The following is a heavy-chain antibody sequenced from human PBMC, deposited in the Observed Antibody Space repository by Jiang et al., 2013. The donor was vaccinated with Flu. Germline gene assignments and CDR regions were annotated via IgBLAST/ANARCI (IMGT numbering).Heavy chain of an antibody. Sequence: GSGLVKPSETLSLTCTVSGGSISSYYWSWIRQPPGKGLEWIGYIYYSGSTNYNPSLKSRVTISVDTSKNQFSLKLSSVTAADTAVYYCARDGATSAFDIWGQGTMVTVSS. V-gene: IGHV4-59*01. CDR3: ARDGATSAFDI. CDR2: IYYSGST. J-gene: IGHJ3*02. CDR1: GGSISSYY. D-gene: IGHD1-26*01.